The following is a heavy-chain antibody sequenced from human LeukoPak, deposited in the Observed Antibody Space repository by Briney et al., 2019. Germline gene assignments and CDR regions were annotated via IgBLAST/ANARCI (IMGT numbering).Heavy chain of an antibody. Sequence: GASVKVSCKASGYTFTSYGISWVRRAPGQGLEWMGWISAYNGNTNYAQKLQGRVTMTTDTSTSTGYMELSSLRSDDTAVYYCARLAEGIYGSEGSSWYFDYWGQGTLVTVSS. CDR1: GYTFTSYG. CDR2: ISAYNGNT. V-gene: IGHV1-18*04. D-gene: IGHD3-10*01. J-gene: IGHJ4*02. CDR3: ARLAEGIYGSEGSSWYFDY.